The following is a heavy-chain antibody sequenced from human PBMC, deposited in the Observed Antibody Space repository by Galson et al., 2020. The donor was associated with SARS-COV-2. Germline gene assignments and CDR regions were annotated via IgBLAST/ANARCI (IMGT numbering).Heavy chain of an antibody. J-gene: IGHJ6*03. CDR3: VRHDFNAGVGGYSEKDDYNYYHMDV. CDR1: RDTFANYW. Sequence: GESLKISCKGSRDTFANYWIGWVRQMPGKGLEWMGIIYAGDADTIYSPSFQGQVTISVDKSINTAYLQWSSLKASDSAIYYCVRHDFNAGVGGYSEKDDYNYYHMDVWGEGTTVTVSS. D-gene: IGHD3-22*01. CDR2: IYAGDADT. V-gene: IGHV5-51*01.